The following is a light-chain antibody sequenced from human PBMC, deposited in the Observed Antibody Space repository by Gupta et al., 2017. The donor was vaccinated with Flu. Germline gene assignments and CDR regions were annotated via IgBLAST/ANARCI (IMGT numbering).Light chain of an antibody. Sequence: CLSASVGDSVTITCQASQDISNYLNWYQQKPGRAPKLLIYDASNLETGVPSRFSGSGSGTDFTFTISSLQPEDVATYYCQQYDNLPPLFTFGPGTKVDIK. CDR1: QDISNY. CDR3: QQYDNLPPLFT. CDR2: DAS. V-gene: IGKV1-33*01. J-gene: IGKJ3*01.